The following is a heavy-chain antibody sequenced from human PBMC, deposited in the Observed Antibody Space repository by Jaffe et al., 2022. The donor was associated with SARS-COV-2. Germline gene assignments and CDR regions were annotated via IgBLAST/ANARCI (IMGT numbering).Heavy chain of an antibody. CDR1: GFTFSTYA. D-gene: IGHD1-26*01. CDR2: IIVSGAT. Sequence: EVQLLESGGGLVQPGGSLRLSCEVSGFTFSTYAMTWVRQGPGKGLEWVSTIIVSGATSYADSVKGRFTISRDNPKSTLYLQMNTLRAEDTAVYYCARGAYSGDYREWGQGTLVTISS. J-gene: IGHJ4*02. CDR3: ARGAYSGDYRE. V-gene: IGHV3-23*01.